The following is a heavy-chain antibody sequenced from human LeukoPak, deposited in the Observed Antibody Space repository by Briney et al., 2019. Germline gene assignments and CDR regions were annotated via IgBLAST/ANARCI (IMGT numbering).Heavy chain of an antibody. Sequence: ASVKVSCKASGYTFTHYYIHWMRQAPGQGLEWMGWINPDSGGTSYAQKFQGRVTMTRDTSISTVYVELSRLRSDDTAVYYCARAGIAAAGRSFDYWGQGTLVTVSS. CDR3: ARAGIAAAGRSFDY. D-gene: IGHD6-13*01. CDR2: INPDSGGT. CDR1: GYTFTHYY. J-gene: IGHJ4*02. V-gene: IGHV1-2*02.